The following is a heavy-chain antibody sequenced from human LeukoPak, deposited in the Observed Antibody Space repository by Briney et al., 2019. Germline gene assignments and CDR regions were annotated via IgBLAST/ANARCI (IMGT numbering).Heavy chain of an antibody. Sequence: PGGSLRLSCAASGFTFSSYSMNWVRQAPGKGLEWVAVISYDGSNKYYADSVKGRFTISRDNSKNTLYLQMNSLRAEDTAVYYCARDRRVPAAMDYYYYGMDVWGKGTTVTVSS. V-gene: IGHV3-30*03. CDR3: ARDRRVPAAMDYYYYGMDV. CDR2: ISYDGSNK. D-gene: IGHD2-2*01. J-gene: IGHJ6*04. CDR1: GFTFSSYS.